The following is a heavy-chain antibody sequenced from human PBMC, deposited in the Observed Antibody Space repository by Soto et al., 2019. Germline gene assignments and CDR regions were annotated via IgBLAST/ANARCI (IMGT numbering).Heavy chain of an antibody. Sequence: SETLSLTCTVSGGSISSGGYYWSWIRQHPGKGLEWIGYIYYSGSTYYNPSLKSRVTISVDTSKNQFSLKLSSVTAADTAVYYCARDLGLGSSGYKPPGYYGMDVWGQGTTVTVSS. J-gene: IGHJ6*02. CDR2: IYYSGST. CDR3: ARDLGLGSSGYKPPGYYGMDV. D-gene: IGHD3-22*01. V-gene: IGHV4-31*03. CDR1: GGSISSGGYY.